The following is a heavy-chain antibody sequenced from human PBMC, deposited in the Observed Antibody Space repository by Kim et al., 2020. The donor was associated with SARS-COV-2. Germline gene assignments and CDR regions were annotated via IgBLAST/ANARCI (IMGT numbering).Heavy chain of an antibody. CDR3: ARDLLAVAGTSPRINYSYYGMDV. V-gene: IGHV1-69*13. CDR1: GGTFSNYA. J-gene: IGHJ6*02. CDR2: IIPIFGTA. Sequence: SVKVSCKASGGTFSNYAISWVRQAPGQGLECMGGIIPIFGTANYAQKFQGRVTITADESTSTAYMELSSLRCEDTAVYYCARDLLAVAGTSPRINYSYYGMDVWGQGTTVTVSS. D-gene: IGHD6-19*01.